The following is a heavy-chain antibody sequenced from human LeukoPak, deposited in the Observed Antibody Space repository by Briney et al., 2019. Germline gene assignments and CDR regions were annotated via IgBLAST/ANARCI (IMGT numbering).Heavy chain of an antibody. CDR2: IYSGGST. CDR1: GFTVSSNY. J-gene: IGHJ4*02. Sequence: SGGSLRLSCAASGFTVSSNYMSWVRQAPGKGLEWVSVIYSGGSTYYADSVKGRFTISRDNSKNTLYLQMNSLRAEDTAVYYCAKDLAGDSGYDLDYWGQGTLVTVSS. CDR3: AKDLAGDSGYDLDY. V-gene: IGHV3-53*05. D-gene: IGHD5-12*01.